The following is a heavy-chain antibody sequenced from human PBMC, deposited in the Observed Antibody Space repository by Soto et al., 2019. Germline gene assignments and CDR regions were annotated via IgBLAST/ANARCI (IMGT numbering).Heavy chain of an antibody. CDR1: GYTFTSYY. CDR3: ASGPDCSGGSCYSPYYYYYYMDV. J-gene: IGHJ6*03. D-gene: IGHD2-15*01. V-gene: IGHV1-46*03. CDR2: INPSGGST. Sequence: ASVKVSCKASGYTFTSYYIHWVRQAPGQGLEWMGIINPSGGSTSYAQKFQGRVTMTRDTSTSTVYMELSSLRSEDTAVYYCASGPDCSGGSCYSPYYYYYYMDVWGKGTTVTVSS.